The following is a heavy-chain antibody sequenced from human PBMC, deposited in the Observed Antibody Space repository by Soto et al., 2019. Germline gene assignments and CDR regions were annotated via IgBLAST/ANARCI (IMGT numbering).Heavy chain of an antibody. CDR3: ARDKFHYYDKYYYGMDV. CDR1: GYTFTGYY. Sequence: ASVKVSCKASGYTFTGYYMHWVRQAPGQGLEWMGWINPNSGGTNYAQKFQGWVTMTRDTSISTAYMELSRLRSDDTAVYYCARDKFHYYDKYYYGMDVWGQGTTVTVSS. D-gene: IGHD3-22*01. V-gene: IGHV1-2*04. J-gene: IGHJ6*02. CDR2: INPNSGGT.